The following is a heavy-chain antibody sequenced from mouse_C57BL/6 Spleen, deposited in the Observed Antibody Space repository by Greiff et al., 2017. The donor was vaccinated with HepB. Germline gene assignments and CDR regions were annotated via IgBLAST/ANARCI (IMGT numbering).Heavy chain of an antibody. V-gene: IGHV1-75*01. J-gene: IGHJ3*01. CDR2: IFPGSGST. CDR1: GYTFPDYY. CDR3: ARSAYYYGSSYWFAY. Sequence: QVQLKESGPELVKPGASVKISCKASGYTFPDYYINWVKQRPGQGLEWIGWIFPGSGSTYYNEKFKGKATLTVDKSSSTAYMLLSSLTSEDSAVYVCARSAYYYGSSYWFAYWGQGTLVTVSA. D-gene: IGHD1-1*01.